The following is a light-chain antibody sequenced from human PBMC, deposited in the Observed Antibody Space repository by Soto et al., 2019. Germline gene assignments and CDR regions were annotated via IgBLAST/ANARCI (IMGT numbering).Light chain of an antibody. CDR3: SSYATSRTHVA. V-gene: IGLV2-14*01. J-gene: IGLJ2*01. CDR2: DVS. CDR1: SSDVGGYNF. Sequence: QSALTQPASVSGSPGQSITISCTGTSSDVGGYNFVSWYQHHPGKAPKVIIHDVSSRPSGVSTRFSASKSGNTASLTISGLQAEDEADYYCSSYATSRTHVAFGGGTKLTVL.